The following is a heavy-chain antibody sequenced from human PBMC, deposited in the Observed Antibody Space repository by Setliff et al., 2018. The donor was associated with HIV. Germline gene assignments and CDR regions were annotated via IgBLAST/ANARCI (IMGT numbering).Heavy chain of an antibody. J-gene: IGHJ5*02. CDR1: GGSISSYY. Sequence: PSETLSLTCTVSGGSISSYYWSWIRQPPGKGPEWIGYIYYSGSTNYNPSLKSRVTISVDTSKNQFSLKLSSVTAADTAVYYCAKRTFGSGRLDPWGQGTLVTVSS. CDR2: IYYSGST. D-gene: IGHD3-16*01. V-gene: IGHV4-59*01. CDR3: AKRTFGSGRLDP.